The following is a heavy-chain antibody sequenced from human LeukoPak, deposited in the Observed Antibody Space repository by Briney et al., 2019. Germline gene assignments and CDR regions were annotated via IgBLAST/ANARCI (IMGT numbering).Heavy chain of an antibody. J-gene: IGHJ4*02. CDR3: ASLGIAVAAPFDY. CDR1: GGSISSYY. D-gene: IGHD6-19*01. Sequence: SQTLSLTCTVSGGSISSYYRSWIRQPPGKGLEWIGYIYYSGSTNYNPSLKSRVTISVDTSKNQFSLKLSSVTAADTAVYYCASLGIAVAAPFDYWGQGTLVTVSS. V-gene: IGHV4-59*08. CDR2: IYYSGST.